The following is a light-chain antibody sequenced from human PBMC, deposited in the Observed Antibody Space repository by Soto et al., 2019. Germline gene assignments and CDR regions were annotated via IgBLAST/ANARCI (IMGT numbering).Light chain of an antibody. CDR2: EVN. Sequence: QSALTQPPSASGSPGQSVTISCTGTSSDIGGYNSVSWYQQHPGKAPRLMIYEVNKRPSGVPDRFSGSKSGYTASLTVSGLQTEDEALYYCGSSAGIYHYLVFGGGTKVSVL. CDR3: GSSAGIYHYLV. V-gene: IGLV2-8*01. J-gene: IGLJ3*02. CDR1: SSDIGGYNS.